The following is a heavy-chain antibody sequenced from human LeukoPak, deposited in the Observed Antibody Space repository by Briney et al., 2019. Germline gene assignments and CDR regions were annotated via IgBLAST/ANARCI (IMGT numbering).Heavy chain of an antibody. V-gene: IGHV3-30*18. Sequence: PGMSLRLSCAASGFTFSSYGMHWVRQAPGKGLEWVALISYDGSNKYYADSVKGRFTISRDNSKKTLYLQMNSLRAEDTAIYYCAKEGDSGWYGDYWGQGTLVTVSS. CDR3: AKEGDSGWYGDY. D-gene: IGHD6-19*01. J-gene: IGHJ4*02. CDR1: GFTFSSYG. CDR2: ISYDGSNK.